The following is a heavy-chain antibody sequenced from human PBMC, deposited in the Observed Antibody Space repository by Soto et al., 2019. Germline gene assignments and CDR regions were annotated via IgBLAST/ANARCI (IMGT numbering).Heavy chain of an antibody. V-gene: IGHV3-7*01. D-gene: IGHD3-10*01. CDR2: IKPDGSEK. J-gene: IGHJ3*02. CDR3: ARGDMVRENDAFDI. Sequence: EAQLVASGGGLVQPGGSLRLSCAASGFTFSSFWMNWVRQTPGKGLEWVAHIKPDGSEKYFVDSVRGRFTISRDNAKNSVYLQMNSLRAEDTAVYYCARGDMVRENDAFDIWGQGTMVTVSS. CDR1: GFTFSSFW.